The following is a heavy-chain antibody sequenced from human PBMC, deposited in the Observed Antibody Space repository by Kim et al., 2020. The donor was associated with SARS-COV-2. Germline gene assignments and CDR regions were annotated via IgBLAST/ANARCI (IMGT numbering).Heavy chain of an antibody. CDR2: IWYDGSNK. J-gene: IGHJ6*02. D-gene: IGHD2-2*01. CDR3: AKDGEVFCSSTSCQSIVYYYYGMDV. Sequence: GGSLRLSCAASGFTFSSYGMHWVRQAPGKGLEWVAVIWYDGSNKYYADSVKGRFTISRDNSKNTLYLQMNSLRAEDTAVYYCAKDGEVFCSSTSCQSIVYYYYGMDVWGQGTTVTVSS. V-gene: IGHV3-33*06. CDR1: GFTFSSYG.